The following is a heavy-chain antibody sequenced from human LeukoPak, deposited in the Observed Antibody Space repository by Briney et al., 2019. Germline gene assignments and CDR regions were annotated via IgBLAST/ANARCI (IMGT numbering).Heavy chain of an antibody. CDR3: AAVAGSYYKTAMAG. CDR2: IVVGSGNT. Sequence: SVKVSFKASGFTFTSSAVQWVRQARGQRLEWIGWIVVGSGNTNYAQKFQERVTITRDMSTSTAYMELSSLRSEDTAVYYCAAVAGSYYKTAMAGWGQGTLVTVSS. J-gene: IGHJ4*02. D-gene: IGHD5-18*01. CDR1: GFTFTSSA. V-gene: IGHV1-58*01.